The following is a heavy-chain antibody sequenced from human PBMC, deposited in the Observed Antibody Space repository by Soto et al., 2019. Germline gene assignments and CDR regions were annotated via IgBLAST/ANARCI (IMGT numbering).Heavy chain of an antibody. CDR2: LYYSGST. Sequence: PSETLSLTCTVSGGSISRYYWSWVRQPPGKGLEWIGYLYYSGSTNYNPSLKSRVTISVDTSKDQFSLKLSSVTAADTAVYYCARGIINGYPLNEAFHIWRPGP. CDR3: ARGIINGYPLNEAFHI. D-gene: IGHD2-8*01. V-gene: IGHV4-59*01. CDR1: GGSISRYY. J-gene: IGHJ3*02.